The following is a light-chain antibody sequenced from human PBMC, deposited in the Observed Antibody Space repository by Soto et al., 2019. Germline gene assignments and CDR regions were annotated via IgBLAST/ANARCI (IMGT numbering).Light chain of an antibody. CDR3: SSYTSSSSLGV. CDR2: EAS. Sequence: QSVLTQPASVSGSPGQWITISCTGTSSDVGGYNYVSWYQQHPGKAPKLMISEASNRPSEVSNRFSGSKSGNTASLTISGLQAEDEADYYCSSYTSSSSLGVFGTGTKLTVL. J-gene: IGLJ1*01. CDR1: SSDVGGYNY. V-gene: IGLV2-14*03.